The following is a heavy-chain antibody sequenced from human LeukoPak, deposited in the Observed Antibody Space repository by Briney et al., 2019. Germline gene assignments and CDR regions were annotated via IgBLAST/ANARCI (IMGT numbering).Heavy chain of an antibody. V-gene: IGHV4-61*01. J-gene: IGHJ5*02. Sequence: SETLSLTCTVSGGSVSSGSYYWSWIRQPPGKGLEWIGYIYYSGSTNYNPSLKSRVTISVDTSKNQFSLKLSSVTAADTAVYYCAGMVRGVKMDPWGQGTLVTVSS. CDR2: IYYSGST. CDR3: AGMVRGVKMDP. D-gene: IGHD3-10*01. CDR1: GGSVSSGSYY.